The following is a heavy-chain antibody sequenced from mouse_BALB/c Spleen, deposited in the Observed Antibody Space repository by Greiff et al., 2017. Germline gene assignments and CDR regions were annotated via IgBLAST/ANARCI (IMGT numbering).Heavy chain of an antibody. J-gene: IGHJ2*01. D-gene: IGHD2-12*01. Sequence: VKLVESGPGLVAPSQSLSITCTVSGFSLTSYDISWIRQPPGKGLEWLGVIWTGGGTNYNSAFMSRLSISKDNSKSQVFLKMNSLQTDDTAIYYCVRDTTFFDYWGQGTTLTVSS. CDR1: GFSLTSYD. CDR2: IWTGGGT. V-gene: IGHV2-9-2*01. CDR3: VRDTTFFDY.